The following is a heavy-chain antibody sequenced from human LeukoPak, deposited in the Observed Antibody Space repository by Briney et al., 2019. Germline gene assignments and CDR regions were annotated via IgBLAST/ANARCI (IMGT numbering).Heavy chain of an antibody. CDR2: IYYTGDT. CDR1: GGSITDYY. Sequence: NPSETLSLTCTVSGGSITDYYWGWIRQPPAKGLEWIGYIYYTGDTIDNPSLNSRLTMSLDTSKSQFSLTLNFVTAADTALYYCARVTDYDFGSGRQGGAFDLWGHGTLVTVSS. CDR3: ARVTDYDFGSGRQGGAFDL. J-gene: IGHJ3*01. V-gene: IGHV4-59*01. D-gene: IGHD3-3*01.